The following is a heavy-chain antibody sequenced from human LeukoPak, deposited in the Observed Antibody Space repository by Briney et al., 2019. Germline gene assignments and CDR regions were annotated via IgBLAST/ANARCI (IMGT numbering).Heavy chain of an antibody. V-gene: IGHV1-2*02. Sequence: ASVKVSCKASGYTFTGYYMHWVRQAPGQGLEWMGWINPNSGGTNYAQKFQGRVTTTRDTSISTAYMELSRLRSDDTAVYYCARTSAYYDFWSGYYNYWGQGTLVTVSS. CDR2: INPNSGGT. CDR1: GYTFTGYY. J-gene: IGHJ4*02. CDR3: ARTSAYYDFWSGYYNY. D-gene: IGHD3-3*01.